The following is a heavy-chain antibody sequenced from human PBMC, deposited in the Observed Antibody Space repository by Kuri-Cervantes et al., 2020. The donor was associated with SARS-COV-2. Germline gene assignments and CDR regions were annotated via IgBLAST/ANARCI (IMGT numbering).Heavy chain of an antibody. J-gene: IGHJ2*01. V-gene: IGHV4-39*01. CDR3: ARGLRPYWYFDL. CDR2: IYYSGST. Sequence: SETLSLTCTVSGGSISSSSYYWGWIRQPPGKGLEWIGSIYYSGSTYYNPSLKSRVTISVDTSKNQFSLKLSSVTAADTAVYYCARGLRPYWYFDLWGRGTLVTVSS. CDR1: GGSISSSSYY.